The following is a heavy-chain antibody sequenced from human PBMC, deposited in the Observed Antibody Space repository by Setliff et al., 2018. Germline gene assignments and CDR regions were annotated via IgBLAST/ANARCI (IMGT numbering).Heavy chain of an antibody. V-gene: IGHV3-73*01. J-gene: IGHJ3*02. CDR3: TFARDGYDVFDI. D-gene: IGHD5-18*01. CDR1: GFSFSGSA. CDR2: IRGRTDNYAT. Sequence: AASGFSFSGSAVYWVRQASVKGLEWIGRIRGRTDNYATAYAASVRGRFTISSDDSKNTAYLHMNSLKTEDTAVYYCTFARDGYDVFDIWGQGTMVTVSS.